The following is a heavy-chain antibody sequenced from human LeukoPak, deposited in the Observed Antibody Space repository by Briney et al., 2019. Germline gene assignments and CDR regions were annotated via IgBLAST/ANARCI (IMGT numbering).Heavy chain of an antibody. CDR2: VHPNSGNT. D-gene: IGHD1-14*01. CDR1: GYPFTTWE. V-gene: IGHV1-8*01. CDR3: ARGPRNDP. Sequence: GASVKVSCKTSGYPFTTWEINWVRQAAGQGLEWMGWVHPNSGNTAYAQKFQGRVTMTRDTSISTAYMEVSGLRSDDTAVYFCARGPRNDPWGQGTQVTVSS. J-gene: IGHJ5*02.